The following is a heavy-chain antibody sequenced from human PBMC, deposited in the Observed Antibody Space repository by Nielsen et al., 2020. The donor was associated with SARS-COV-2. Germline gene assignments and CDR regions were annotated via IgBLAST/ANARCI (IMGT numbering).Heavy chain of an antibody. CDR2: IYYSGST. V-gene: IGHV4-31*03. CDR1: GGSISSGGYY. CDR3: ARGDLVVVPSPILGLAPFFYYFYLDV. D-gene: IGHD2-2*01. Sequence: SETLSLTCTVSGGSISSGGYYWSWIRQHPGKGLEWIGYIYYSGSTYYNPSLKSRVTLSMDKSKRQFSLRLTSVSAADTAVYFCARGDLVVVPSPILGLAPFFYYFYLDVWGKGTTVTVSS. J-gene: IGHJ6*03.